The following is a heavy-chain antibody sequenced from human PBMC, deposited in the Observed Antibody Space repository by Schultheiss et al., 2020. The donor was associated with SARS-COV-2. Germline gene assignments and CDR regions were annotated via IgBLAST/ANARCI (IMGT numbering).Heavy chain of an antibody. D-gene: IGHD1-26*01. CDR1: GFTFSSYG. J-gene: IGHJ3*02. CDR2: ISYDGSNK. CDR3: AKFGVGATFTDAFDI. V-gene: IGHV3-30*18. Sequence: GGCLRLSCAASGFTFSSYGMHWVRQAPGKGLEWVAVISYDGSNKYYADSVKGRFTISRDNSKNTLYLQMNSLRAEDTAVYYCAKFGVGATFTDAFDIWGQGTMVTVSS.